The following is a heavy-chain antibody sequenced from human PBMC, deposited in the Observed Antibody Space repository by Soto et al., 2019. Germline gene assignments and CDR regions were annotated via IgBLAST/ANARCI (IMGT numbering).Heavy chain of an antibody. V-gene: IGHV4-39*01. CDR1: GCSISSSSYY. Sequence: QLQLQESGPGLVNPSETLSLTCTVSGCSISSSSYYWGWIRQPPGKGLEWIGTISYSGSTYYNSSLKSRVTLSVDTSKHEVSLKLSSVTAADTSVYYFARQGIGSYNAFDIWAHGTVVTVSS. J-gene: IGHJ3*02. CDR3: ARQGIGSYNAFDI. CDR2: ISYSGST. D-gene: IGHD1-26*01.